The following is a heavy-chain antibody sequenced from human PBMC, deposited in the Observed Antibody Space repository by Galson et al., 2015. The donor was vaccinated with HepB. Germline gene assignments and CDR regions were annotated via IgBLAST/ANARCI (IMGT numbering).Heavy chain of an antibody. J-gene: IGHJ6*03. Sequence: SLRLSCAASGFTFSSYGMHWVRQAPGKGLEWVAVISYDGSNKYYADSVKGRFTISRDNSKNTLYLQMNSLRAEDTAVYYCAKDGGGGYCSSTSCPPPYYYYMDVWGKGTTVTVSS. CDR2: ISYDGSNK. D-gene: IGHD2-2*01. CDR3: AKDGGGGYCSSTSCPPPYYYYMDV. V-gene: IGHV3-30*18. CDR1: GFTFSSYG.